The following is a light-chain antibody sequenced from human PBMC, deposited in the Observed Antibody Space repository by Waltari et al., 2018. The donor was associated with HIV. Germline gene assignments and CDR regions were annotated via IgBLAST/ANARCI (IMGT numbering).Light chain of an antibody. CDR1: SSYVDT. V-gene: IGLV2-11*01. CDR3: CSHAGNLIFA. Sequence: QSALTQPHSVSGSPGQSLPIPCTGTSSYVDTLCSWYQHHPGKAPKVIIYDVSQRPSGVPDRFSGSKSGNTAFLTISGLQAEDEADYHCCSHAGNLIFAFGTGTKVTVL. CDR2: DVS. J-gene: IGLJ1*01.